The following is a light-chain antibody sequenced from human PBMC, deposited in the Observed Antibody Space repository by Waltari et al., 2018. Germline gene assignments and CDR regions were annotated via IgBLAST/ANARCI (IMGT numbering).Light chain of an antibody. CDR3: QQRGNWIT. Sequence: ELVLTQSPGTLSLSPGESATLSCRARQSVHNYLAWYQQKPGQAPRLLIYNALHRATGIPARFSGSGSGTDFTLTISRXXXEDFGVYYCQQRGNWITFGQGTRLEIK. CDR2: NAL. V-gene: IGKV3-11*01. CDR1: QSVHNY. J-gene: IGKJ5*01.